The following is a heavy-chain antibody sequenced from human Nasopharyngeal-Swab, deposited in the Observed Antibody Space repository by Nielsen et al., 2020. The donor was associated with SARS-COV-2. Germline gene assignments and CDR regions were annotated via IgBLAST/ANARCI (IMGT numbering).Heavy chain of an antibody. J-gene: IGHJ4*02. CDR2: IKQDGSEK. D-gene: IGHD4-17*01. CDR3: ARDVIATVTTPPDY. V-gene: IGHV3-7*01. Sequence: GESLKISCAASAFTFSGYWMNWVRQAPGKGLEWVASIKQDGSEKYYVDSVKGRFTISRDNAKNSLYLQMNSLRVEDTAVYYCARDVIATVTTPPDYWGQGTLVTVSS. CDR1: AFTFSGYW.